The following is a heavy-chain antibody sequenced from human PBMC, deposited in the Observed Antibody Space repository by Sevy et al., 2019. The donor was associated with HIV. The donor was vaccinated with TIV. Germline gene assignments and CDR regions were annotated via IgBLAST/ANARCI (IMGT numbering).Heavy chain of an antibody. V-gene: IGHV1-46*01. CDR2: INPSGGST. CDR3: ARDLTIFRVIPDY. Sequence: ASVKVSCKASGYTFSSYYMRWVRQAPGQGLEWMGIINPSGGSTSYAQKFQGRVTMTRVTSTGTVYMELSSLRSEDTAIYYCARDLTIFRVIPDYWGQGTLVTVSS. CDR1: GYTFSSYY. J-gene: IGHJ4*02. D-gene: IGHD3-3*01.